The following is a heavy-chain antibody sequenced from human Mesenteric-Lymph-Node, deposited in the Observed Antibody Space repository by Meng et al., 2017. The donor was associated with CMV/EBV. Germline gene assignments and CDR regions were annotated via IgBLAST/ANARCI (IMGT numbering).Heavy chain of an antibody. J-gene: IGHJ3*02. CDR2: IYYSGST. V-gene: IGHV4-39*07. D-gene: IGHD6-19*01. CDR3: ASNLSSGWYLDAFDI. Sequence: SETLSLTCTVSGGSISSSSYYWGWIRQPPGKGLEWIGSIYYSGSTNYNPSLKSRVTISVDTSKNQFSLKLSSVTAADTAVYYCASNLSSGWYLDAFDIWGQGTMVTVSS. CDR1: GGSISSSSYY.